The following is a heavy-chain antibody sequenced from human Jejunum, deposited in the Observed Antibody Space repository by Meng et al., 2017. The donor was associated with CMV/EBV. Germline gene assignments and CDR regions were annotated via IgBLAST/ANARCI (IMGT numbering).Heavy chain of an antibody. V-gene: IGHV3-9*01. CDR1: FYKYA. CDR2: ISWNSGNA. D-gene: IGHD1-7*01. Sequence: FYKYALHWVRQVPGKGLEWVSGISWNSGNAGYADSVKGRFTISRDNAKNSLYLEMNSLRPDDTALYYCAKAPSGGWNYFFYFDIWGQGTLVTVSS. CDR3: AKAPSGGWNYFFYFDI. J-gene: IGHJ4*02.